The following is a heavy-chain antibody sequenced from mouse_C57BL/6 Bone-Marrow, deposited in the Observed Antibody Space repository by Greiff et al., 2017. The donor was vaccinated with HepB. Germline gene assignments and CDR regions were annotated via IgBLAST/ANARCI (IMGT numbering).Heavy chain of an antibody. CDR2: IWSGGST. J-gene: IGHJ1*03. CDR3: ASALLNWYFDV. CDR1: GFSLTSYG. V-gene: IGHV2-2*01. Sequence: QVQLQQSGPGLVQPSQRLSITCTVSGFSLTSYGVHWVRQSPGKGLEWLGVIWSGGSTDYNAAFISRLSISKDNSKSQVFFKMNSLQADDTAIYYCASALLNWYFDVWGTGTTVTVSS.